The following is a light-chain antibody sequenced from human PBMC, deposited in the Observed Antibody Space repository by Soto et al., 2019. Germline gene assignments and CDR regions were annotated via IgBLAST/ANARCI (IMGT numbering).Light chain of an antibody. CDR3: QQFDSVPCT. Sequence: IQMTQSPYSLSGSGGDSVTITCQASQEITNYLIWYQQKPGKAPMVLIYDASSLGTGVSSRFSGSGSGTHFTLAISSLQPEDIATYYCQQFDSVPCTFGQVTKLEIK. CDR1: QEITNY. V-gene: IGKV1-33*01. J-gene: IGKJ2*02. CDR2: DAS.